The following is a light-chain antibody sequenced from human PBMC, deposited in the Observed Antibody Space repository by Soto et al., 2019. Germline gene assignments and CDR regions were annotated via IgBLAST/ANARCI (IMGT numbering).Light chain of an antibody. CDR2: GTS. J-gene: IGKJ2*01. CDR1: QSVSSN. V-gene: IGKV3-15*01. CDR3: QHFNNWPPKYT. Sequence: EIVMTQSPATLSVSPGERATLSGRASQSVSSNLAWYQQKPGQAPRLLIYGTSTRATGIPARFSGSGSGTEFTLTISSLQSEDFAVYYCQHFNNWPPKYTFGQGTRLEIK.